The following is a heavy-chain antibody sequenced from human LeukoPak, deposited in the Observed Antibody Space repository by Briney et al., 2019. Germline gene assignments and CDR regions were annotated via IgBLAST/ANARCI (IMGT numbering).Heavy chain of an antibody. J-gene: IGHJ6*02. V-gene: IGHV3-53*01. CDR1: GFTVSSNY. Sequence: GGSLRLSCAASGFTVSSNYMSWVRQAPGKGLEWVSVIYSGGNTYYPDSVKGRFAISRDNSKNTLYLQMNSLRVDDTAVYYCARVSGSSLLSPMDVWGQGTTVTVSS. CDR2: IYSGGNT. D-gene: IGHD2/OR15-2a*01. CDR3: ARVSGSSLLSPMDV.